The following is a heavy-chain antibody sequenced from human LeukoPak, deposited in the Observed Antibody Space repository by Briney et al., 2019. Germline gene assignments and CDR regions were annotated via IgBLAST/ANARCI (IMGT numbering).Heavy chain of an antibody. D-gene: IGHD5-12*01. CDR3: ARRVATFFR. CDR1: GFDLSPYT. CDR2: ISSTSTYM. Sequence: PGGSLRLSCSASGFDLSPYTMNWVRQAPGKGLEWVASISSTSTYMYYGDSLKGRFTISRDNAKNTLYLQLDSLRAEDTATYYCARRVATFFRWGQGTLAMVSS. J-gene: IGHJ4*02. V-gene: IGHV3-21*01.